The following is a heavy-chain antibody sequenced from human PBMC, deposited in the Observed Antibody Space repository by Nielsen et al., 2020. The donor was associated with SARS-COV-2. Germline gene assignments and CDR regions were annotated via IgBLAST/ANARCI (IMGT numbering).Heavy chain of an antibody. J-gene: IGHJ4*02. Sequence: GESLKISCAASGFSFSSYAMTWVRQAPGKGLEWVSVVSGRGDRTFYADSVRGRFTVSRDNSNNTVFLQMNSLRAEDTAVYYCAKDEAVSASDGFDSWGQGTLVTVSS. D-gene: IGHD5-24*01. CDR1: GFSFSSYA. V-gene: IGHV3-23*01. CDR2: VSGRGDRT. CDR3: AKDEAVSASDGFDS.